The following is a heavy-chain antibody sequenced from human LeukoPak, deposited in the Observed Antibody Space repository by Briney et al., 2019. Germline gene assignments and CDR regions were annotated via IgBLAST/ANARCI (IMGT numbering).Heavy chain of an antibody. D-gene: IGHD2-15*01. Sequence: GGSLRLSCAASGFTVSSNYMSWVRQAPGKGLEWISVIFSGGSTYYADSVKGRFTISRDNSKNTLYLQMNSLRAEDTAVYYCARENDMGYCSGGRCYKGYNAMDVWGQGTTVTVSS. J-gene: IGHJ6*02. V-gene: IGHV3-53*01. CDR1: GFTVSSNY. CDR2: IFSGGST. CDR3: ARENDMGYCSGGRCYKGYNAMDV.